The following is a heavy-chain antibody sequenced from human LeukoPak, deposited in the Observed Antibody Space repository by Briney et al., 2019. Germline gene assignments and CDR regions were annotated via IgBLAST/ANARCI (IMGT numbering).Heavy chain of an antibody. Sequence: GGSLRLSCAASGFSFSSYGMHWVRQAPGKGLEWVAFIRYDGSNKYYADSVKGRFTISRDNSKNTLYLQMNSLRAEDTAVYYCARAVLYDSSGYYPNYYYYYMDVWGKGTTVTVSS. J-gene: IGHJ6*03. D-gene: IGHD3-22*01. CDR1: GFSFSSYG. CDR3: ARAVLYDSSGYYPNYYYYYMDV. V-gene: IGHV3-30*02. CDR2: IRYDGSNK.